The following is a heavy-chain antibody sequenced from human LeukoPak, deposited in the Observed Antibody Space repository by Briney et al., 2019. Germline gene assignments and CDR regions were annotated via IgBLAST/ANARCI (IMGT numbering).Heavy chain of an antibody. CDR1: GFTFDDYG. J-gene: IGHJ4*02. V-gene: IGHV3-21*01. D-gene: IGHD4-17*01. CDR2: ISSSSSYI. Sequence: GGSLRLSCAASGFTFDDYGMSWVRQAPGKGLEWVSSISSSSSYIYYADSVKGRFTISRDNAKNSLYLQMNSLRAEDTAVYYCASFDYGDFDYWGQGTLVTVSS. CDR3: ASFDYGDFDY.